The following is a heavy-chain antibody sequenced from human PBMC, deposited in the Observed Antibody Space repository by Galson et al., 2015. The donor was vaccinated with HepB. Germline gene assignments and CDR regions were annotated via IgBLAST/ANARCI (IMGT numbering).Heavy chain of an antibody. CDR3: ARGSQWLVRNSYYGLDV. D-gene: IGHD6-19*01. J-gene: IGHJ6*02. CDR2: TFYRSDWYK. Sequence: CAISGDSVSSNGAAWNWIRQSPSRGFEWLGRTFYRSDWYKDYAVSGKSRITITADTSKNQFSLHLKSVTPEDTAVYYCARGSQWLVRNSYYGLDVWGQGTTVTVS. V-gene: IGHV6-1*01. CDR1: GDSVSSNGAA.